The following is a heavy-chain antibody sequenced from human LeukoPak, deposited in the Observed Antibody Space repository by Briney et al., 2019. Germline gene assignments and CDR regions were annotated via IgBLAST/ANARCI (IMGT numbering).Heavy chain of an antibody. D-gene: IGHD3-22*01. Sequence: GGSLRLSCAASGFTFSSVWMSWVRQAPGKGPEWVANIKQDGSQRYYVGSVNGRFSISRDNAKNSLYLQMNSLRAEDTVIYYCARDKGSDSSGSSFDFWGQGTLVTVSS. CDR3: ARDKGSDSSGSSFDF. CDR1: GFTFSSVW. J-gene: IGHJ4*02. V-gene: IGHV3-7*01. CDR2: IKQDGSQR.